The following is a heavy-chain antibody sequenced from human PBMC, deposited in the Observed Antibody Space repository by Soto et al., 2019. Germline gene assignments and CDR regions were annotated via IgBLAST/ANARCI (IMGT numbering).Heavy chain of an antibody. CDR3: ARVRHYYDSSGYQPYYYGMDV. V-gene: IGHV3-64*01. D-gene: IGHD3-22*01. J-gene: IGHJ6*02. CDR2: ISSNGGST. Sequence: PGGSLRLSCAASGFTFSSYAMHWVRQAPGKGLEYVSAISSNGGSTYYANSVKGRFTISRDNSKNTLNLQMGSLRAEDTAVYYCARVRHYYDSSGYQPYYYGMDVWGQGTTVTVSS. CDR1: GFTFSSYA.